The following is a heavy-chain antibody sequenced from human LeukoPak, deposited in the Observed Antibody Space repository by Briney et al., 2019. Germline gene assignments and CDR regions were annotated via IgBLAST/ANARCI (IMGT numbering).Heavy chain of an antibody. CDR1: GYTFTSYY. J-gene: IGHJ4*02. Sequence: GASVKVSCKASGYTFTSYYMHWVRQAPGQGLEWMGIINPSGGSTSYAQKFQGRVTMTTDTSTSTAYMELRSLRSDDTAVYYCARDRPSWYYDSSGYSVTYLDYWGQGTLVTVSS. D-gene: IGHD3-22*01. V-gene: IGHV1-46*01. CDR3: ARDRPSWYYDSSGYSVTYLDY. CDR2: INPSGGST.